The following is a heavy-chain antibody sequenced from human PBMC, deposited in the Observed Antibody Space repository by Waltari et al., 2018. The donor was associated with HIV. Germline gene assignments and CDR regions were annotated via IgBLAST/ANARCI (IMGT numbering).Heavy chain of an antibody. D-gene: IGHD3-10*01. CDR3: ARQKLWFGELSWFDP. J-gene: IGHJ5*02. CDR1: GGSISSSSYY. Sequence: QLQLQESGPGLVKPSETLSLTCTVSGGSISSSSYYWGWIRQPPGKGLEWIGSIYYSGGTYYNPSLKSRVTISVDTSKNQFSRKLSSVTAADTAVYYCARQKLWFGELSWFDPWGQGTLVTVSS. CDR2: IYYSGGT. V-gene: IGHV4-39*01.